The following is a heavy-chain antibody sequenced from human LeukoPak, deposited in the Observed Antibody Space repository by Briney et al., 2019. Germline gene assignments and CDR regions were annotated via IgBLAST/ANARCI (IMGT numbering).Heavy chain of an antibody. D-gene: IGHD3-10*01. CDR1: GGSISSYY. J-gene: IGHJ4*02. CDR2: IYYSGST. CDR3: AREPYYGSGFDY. Sequence: SETLSLTCTVSGGSISSYYWSWIRQPPGKGLEWIGYIYYSGSTNYNPSLKSRVTISVDTSKNQFSLKLSSVTAADTAVYYCAREPYYGSGFDYWAREPWSPSPQ. V-gene: IGHV4-59*12.